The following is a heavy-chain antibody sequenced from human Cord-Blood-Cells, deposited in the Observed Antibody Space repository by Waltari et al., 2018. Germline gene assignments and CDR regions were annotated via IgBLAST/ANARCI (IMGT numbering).Heavy chain of an antibody. V-gene: IGHV1-3*01. Sequence: QVQLVQSGAEVKKPGASVKVSCKASGYTFTIYAMHWVRQAPGQRLEWMGWINAGNGNTKYSQKFQGRVTITRDTSASTAYMELSSLRSEDTAVYYCARGPRYNWNAFDIWGQGTMVTVSS. CDR1: GYTFTIYA. CDR3: ARGPRYNWNAFDI. J-gene: IGHJ3*02. CDR2: INAGNGNT. D-gene: IGHD1-1*01.